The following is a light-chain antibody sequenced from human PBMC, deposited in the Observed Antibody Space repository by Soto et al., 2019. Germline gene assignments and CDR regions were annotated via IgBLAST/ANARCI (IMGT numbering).Light chain of an antibody. J-gene: IGKJ4*01. CDR1: QAIYNY. CDR2: AAS. Sequence: DIQMTQSPSSLSASVGDRVTITCRASQAIYNYLAWYQQKPGKVPTLLISAASTLQSGVPSRFSGSGSGTDFTLTISSLQPEDVATYYWQKFSAVPTFDGGTKVEI. V-gene: IGKV1-27*01. CDR3: QKFSAVPT.